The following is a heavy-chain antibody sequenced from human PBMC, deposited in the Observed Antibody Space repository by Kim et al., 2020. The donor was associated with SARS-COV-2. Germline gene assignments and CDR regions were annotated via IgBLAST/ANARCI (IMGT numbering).Heavy chain of an antibody. Sequence: GESLRLSCAASGFTFSSYAMSWVRQAPGKGLEWVSAISGSGGSTYYADSVKGRFTISRDNSKNTLYLQMNSPRAEDTAAYYCAKDPALGVVLGAWDYYYGMDVWGQGTTVTVSS. J-gene: IGHJ6*02. CDR1: GFTFSSYA. CDR2: ISGSGGST. V-gene: IGHV3-23*01. CDR3: AKDPALGVVLGAWDYYYGMDV. D-gene: IGHD3-3*01.